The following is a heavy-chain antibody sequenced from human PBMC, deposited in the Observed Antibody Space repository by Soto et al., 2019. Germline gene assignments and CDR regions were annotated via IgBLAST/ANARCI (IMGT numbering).Heavy chain of an antibody. Sequence: PSETLSLTCTVSGGSVTSDEDYWTWIRQSPGKGLEWIGYIYYSGSTYYNPSLKSRVTISVDTSKNQFSLKLSSVTAADTAVYYCARGRGIAVAGLKDYWGQGTLVTVSS. J-gene: IGHJ4*02. CDR3: ARGRGIAVAGLKDY. CDR1: GGSVTSDEDY. D-gene: IGHD6-19*01. V-gene: IGHV4-30-4*01. CDR2: IYYSGST.